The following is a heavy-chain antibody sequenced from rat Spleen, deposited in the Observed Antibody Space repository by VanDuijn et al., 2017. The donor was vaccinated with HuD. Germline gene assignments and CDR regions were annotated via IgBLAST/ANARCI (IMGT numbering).Heavy chain of an antibody. D-gene: IGHD1-4*01. Sequence: EVQLVESGGGLVQPGRSLKLSCAASGFTFSDYNMAWVRQAPKKGLEWVATIIYDGSRTYYRDSVKGRFTISRDNAKSTLYLQMDNLRSEETATYYCATHRYGYTFDYWGQGVMVTVSS. J-gene: IGHJ2*01. V-gene: IGHV5S10*01. CDR2: IIYDGSRT. CDR3: ATHRYGYTFDY. CDR1: GFTFSDYN.